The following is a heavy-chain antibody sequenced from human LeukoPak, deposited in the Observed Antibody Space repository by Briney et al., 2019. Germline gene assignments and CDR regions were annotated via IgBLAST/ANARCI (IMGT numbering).Heavy chain of an antibody. V-gene: IGHV1-69*13. D-gene: IGHD3-3*01. Sequence: VKVSCKASGGTFSSYAISWVRQAPEQGLEWMGGIIPIFGTANYAQKFQGRVTITADESTSTAYMELSSLRSEDTAVYYCARDGDYDSDAFDIWGQGTMVTVSS. J-gene: IGHJ3*02. CDR3: ARDGDYDSDAFDI. CDR1: GGTFSSYA. CDR2: IIPIFGTA.